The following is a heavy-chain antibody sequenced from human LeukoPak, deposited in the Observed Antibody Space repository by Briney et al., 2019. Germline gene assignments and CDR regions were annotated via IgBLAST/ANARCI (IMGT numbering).Heavy chain of an antibody. V-gene: IGHV3-30*04. J-gene: IGHJ1*01. Sequence: PGGSLRLSCAASGFTFSSYAMHWVRQAPGKGLEWVAVISYDGSNKYYADSVKGRFTISRDNSKNTLYLQMNSLRAEDTAVYYCARDNGAYCSGGSCHGIRHWGQGTLVTVSS. CDR3: ARDNGAYCSGGSCHGIRH. CDR2: ISYDGSNK. CDR1: GFTFSSYA. D-gene: IGHD2-15*01.